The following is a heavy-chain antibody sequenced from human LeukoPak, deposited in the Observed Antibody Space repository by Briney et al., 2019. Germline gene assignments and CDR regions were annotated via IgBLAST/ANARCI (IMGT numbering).Heavy chain of an antibody. CDR3: ARAPQSDYTAGDAFDI. CDR1: GYTFSGHY. J-gene: IGHJ3*02. CDR2: INPSGGST. D-gene: IGHD4-11*01. Sequence: ASVKVSCKASGYTFSGHYIHWVRQAPGQGLEWMGIINPSGGSTSYAQKFQGRVTMTRDMSTSTVYMELSSLRSEDTAVYYCARAPQSDYTAGDAFDIWGQGTMVTVSS. V-gene: IGHV1-46*01.